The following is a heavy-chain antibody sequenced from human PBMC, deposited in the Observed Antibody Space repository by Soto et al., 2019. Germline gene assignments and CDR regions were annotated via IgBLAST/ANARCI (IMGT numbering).Heavy chain of an antibody. CDR3: AGATRGGYASFSGMDV. V-gene: IGHV4-30-2*01. CDR2: AYHSGST. CDR1: GGSIISGAYS. Sequence: SETLSLTCFVSGGSIISGAYSWSWIRQPPGKGLEWIGHAYHSGSTYFNPSLKSRVTISVDRSNSHFSLKLRSVIAADTAVYYCAGATRGGYASFSGMDVWGQGTTVTVS. D-gene: IGHD3-16*01. J-gene: IGHJ6*02.